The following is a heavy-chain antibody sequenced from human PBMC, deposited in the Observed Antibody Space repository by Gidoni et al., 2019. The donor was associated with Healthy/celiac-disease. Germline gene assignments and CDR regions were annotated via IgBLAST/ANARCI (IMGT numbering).Heavy chain of an antibody. CDR1: GFTFSGYA. Sequence: EVQLLGSGGGLLQPGGSLRLSCAASGFTFSGYAMSWVRQAPGKGLEWVSAIRGSGGSTYYADSVKGRFTISRDNSKNTLYLQMNSLRAEDTAVYYCAKDAMVTAIWGWFDPWGQGTLVTVSS. CDR3: AKDAMVTAIWGWFDP. D-gene: IGHD2-21*02. J-gene: IGHJ5*02. CDR2: IRGSGGST. V-gene: IGHV3-23*01.